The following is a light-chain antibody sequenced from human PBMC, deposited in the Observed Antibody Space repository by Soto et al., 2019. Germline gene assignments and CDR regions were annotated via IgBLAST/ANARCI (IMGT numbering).Light chain of an antibody. Sequence: DIQMTQSPSTLSASVGVRVTITCRASQSISSWLAWYQQKSGKAPKLLIYDASSLESGVPSRFSGSGSGTEFTLTISSLQPDDFATYYCQPYNSYPWTFGEGNKVEIK. CDR2: DAS. CDR3: QPYNSYPWT. V-gene: IGKV1-5*01. J-gene: IGKJ1*01. CDR1: QSISSW.